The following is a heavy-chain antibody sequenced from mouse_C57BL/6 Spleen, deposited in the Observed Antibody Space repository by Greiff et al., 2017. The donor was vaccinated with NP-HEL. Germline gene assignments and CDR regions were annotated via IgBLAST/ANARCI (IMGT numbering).Heavy chain of an antibody. D-gene: IGHD2-5*01. V-gene: IGHV1-20*01. J-gene: IGHJ4*01. Sequence: EVQLVESGPELVKPGDSVKISCKASGYSFTGYFMNWVMQSHGKSLEWIGRINPYNGDTFYNQKFKGKATLTVDKSSSTAHMELRSLTSEDSAVYYCARYYSNYAMDYWGQGTSVTVSS. CDR2: INPYNGDT. CDR1: GYSFTGYF. CDR3: ARYYSNYAMDY.